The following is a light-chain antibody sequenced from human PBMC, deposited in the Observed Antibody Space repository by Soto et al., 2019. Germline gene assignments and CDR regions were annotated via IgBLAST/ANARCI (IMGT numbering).Light chain of an antibody. Sequence: QSALTQPASVSGSPGQSITISCTGTSSDVGSYNLVSWYQQHPGKAPKLLIYEGSKRPSGVSNRFSASKSGSTASLTVSGLQAEDEADYYCSSYAGDTTSDVVFGGGTKLTVL. CDR1: SSDVGSYNL. J-gene: IGLJ2*01. CDR3: SSYAGDTTSDVV. CDR2: EGS. V-gene: IGLV2-23*01.